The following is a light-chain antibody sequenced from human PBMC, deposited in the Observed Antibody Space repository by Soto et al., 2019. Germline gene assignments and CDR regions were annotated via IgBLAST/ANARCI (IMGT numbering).Light chain of an antibody. CDR2: GAS. J-gene: IGKJ1*01. V-gene: IGKV3-20*01. CDR1: QSVSSSY. Sequence: EIVLTQSPDTLSLSPVERATLSCMASQSVSSSYLAWYQQRPGQAPRLLIYGASSRATGIPDRFSGSGSGTDFSLTISRLEPEDFAVYYCQQYGVSPRTFGQGTKVDIK. CDR3: QQYGVSPRT.